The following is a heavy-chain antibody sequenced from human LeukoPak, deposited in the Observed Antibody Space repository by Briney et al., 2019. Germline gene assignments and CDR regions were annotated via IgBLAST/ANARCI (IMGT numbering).Heavy chain of an antibody. J-gene: IGHJ6*02. CDR1: GFTFSSYG. Sequence: GGSLRLSCAASGFTFSSYGMSWVGQAPGMGLEWVSAISGSGDSTYYADSVKGRFISSRDNSKNSVYLQMNILTAENTATYYCAKGVVSGTLYYYGMDVWGQGTTVIVSS. D-gene: IGHD6-13*01. CDR2: ISGSGDST. V-gene: IGHV3-23*01. CDR3: AKGVVSGTLYYYGMDV.